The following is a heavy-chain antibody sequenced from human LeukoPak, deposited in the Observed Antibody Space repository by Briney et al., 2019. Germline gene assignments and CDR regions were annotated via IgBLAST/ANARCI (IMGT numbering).Heavy chain of an antibody. CDR3: ATGPNIVVVPAAKSYFDY. V-gene: IGHV1-24*01. J-gene: IGHJ4*02. CDR1: GYTLTELS. D-gene: IGHD2-2*01. CDR2: FDPEDGET. Sequence: ASEKVSCKVSGYTLTELSMHWVRQAPGKGLEWMGGFDPEDGETIYAQKFQGRVTMTEDTSTDTAYMELSSLRSEDTAVYYCATGPNIVVVPAAKSYFDYWGQGTLVTVSS.